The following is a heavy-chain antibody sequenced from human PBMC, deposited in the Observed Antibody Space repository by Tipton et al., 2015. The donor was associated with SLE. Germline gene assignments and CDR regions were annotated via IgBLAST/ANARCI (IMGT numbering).Heavy chain of an antibody. CDR2: IHHRGST. CDR1: GASITSSDW. CDR3: AGGFYYGSGTFSDFEY. D-gene: IGHD3-10*01. V-gene: IGHV4-4*02. Sequence: TLSLTCAVSGASITSSDWWSWVRQPPGKGLEYIGEIHHRGSTNYKSSLRGRVTISVDKSKNQFSLKLSSVTAADTAVYYCAGGFYYGSGTFSDFEYWGQGTLATVSS. J-gene: IGHJ4*02.